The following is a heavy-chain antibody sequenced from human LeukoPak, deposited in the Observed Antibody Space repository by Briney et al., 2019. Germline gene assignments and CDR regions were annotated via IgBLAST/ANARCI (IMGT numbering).Heavy chain of an antibody. J-gene: IGHJ4*02. CDR3: ARESPYSNQPEDY. D-gene: IGHD4-4*01. V-gene: IGHV4-59*12. Sequence: SETLSLTCTVSGGSISSYYWSWIRQPPGKGLEWIGYIYYSGSTNYNPSLKSRVTISVDTSKNQFSLKLSSVTAADTAVYYCARESPYSNQPEDYWGQGTLVTVSS. CDR1: GGSISSYY. CDR2: IYYSGST.